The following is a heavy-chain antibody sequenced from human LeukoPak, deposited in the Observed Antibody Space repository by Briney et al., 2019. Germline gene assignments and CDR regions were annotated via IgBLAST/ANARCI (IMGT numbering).Heavy chain of an antibody. CDR3: AKVTPTVTSRRLNN. CDR2: ISSSSSYI. J-gene: IGHJ4*02. D-gene: IGHD4-17*01. CDR1: GFTFSSYS. V-gene: IGHV3-21*04. Sequence: GGSLRLTCAASGFTFSSYSMNWVRQAPGKGLEWVSSISSSSSYIYYADSVKGRFTISRDNAKNSLYLQMNSLRAEDTAVYYCAKVTPTVTSRRLNNWGQGTLVTVSS.